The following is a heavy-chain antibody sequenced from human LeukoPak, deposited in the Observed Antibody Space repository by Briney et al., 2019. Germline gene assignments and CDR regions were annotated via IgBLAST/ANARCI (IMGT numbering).Heavy chain of an antibody. CDR2: INPNSGGT. CDR3: ARLPPTYCSGGSCYSDY. CDR1: GYTFTGYY. V-gene: IGHV1-2*02. D-gene: IGHD2-15*01. Sequence: ASVKVSCKASGYTFTGYYMHWVRRAPGQGLEWMGWINPNSGGTNYAQKFQGRVTMTRDTSISTAYMELSRLRSDDTAVYYCARLPPTYCSGGSCYSDYWGQGTLVTVSS. J-gene: IGHJ4*02.